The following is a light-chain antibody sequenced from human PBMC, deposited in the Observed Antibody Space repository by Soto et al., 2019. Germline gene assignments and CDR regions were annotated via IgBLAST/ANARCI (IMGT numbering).Light chain of an antibody. CDR1: SSDVGGFNY. CDR2: DVS. V-gene: IGLV2-11*01. CDR3: SSYTTSNTWL. Sequence: QSALTQPRSVSGSPGQSVTISCTGTSSDVGGFNYVSWYQHHPGKAPKVIIYDVSKRPSGVPDRFSGSKSGNTASLTISGLQADDEADYYCSSYTTSNTWLFGGGTKVTVL. J-gene: IGLJ3*02.